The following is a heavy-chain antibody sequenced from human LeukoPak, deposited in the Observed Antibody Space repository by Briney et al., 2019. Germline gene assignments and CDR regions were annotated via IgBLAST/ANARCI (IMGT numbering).Heavy chain of an antibody. CDR3: AREYCSGGSCWFDY. Sequence: GGSLRLSCAASGFTVSRNYMSWVRQAPGKGLEWGSVIYSGGSTYYADSVKGRFTISRDNSKNTLYLQMNSLRAEDTAVYYCAREYCSGGSCWFDYWGQGTLVTVSS. CDR1: GFTVSRNY. D-gene: IGHD2-15*01. J-gene: IGHJ4*02. V-gene: IGHV3-53*01. CDR2: IYSGGST.